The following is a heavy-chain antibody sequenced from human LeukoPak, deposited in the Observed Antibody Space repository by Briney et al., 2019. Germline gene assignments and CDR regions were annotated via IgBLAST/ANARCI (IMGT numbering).Heavy chain of an antibody. Sequence: PSETLSLTCTVSGGPISSYYWSWIRQPPGKGLEWIGYIYYSGSTSYNPSLKSRVTISVDTSKNQFSLKLSSVTAADTAVYYCARGSGYYRRHFDYWGQGTLVTVSS. CDR2: IYYSGST. J-gene: IGHJ4*02. D-gene: IGHD3-3*01. V-gene: IGHV4-59*01. CDR3: ARGSGYYRRHFDY. CDR1: GGPISSYY.